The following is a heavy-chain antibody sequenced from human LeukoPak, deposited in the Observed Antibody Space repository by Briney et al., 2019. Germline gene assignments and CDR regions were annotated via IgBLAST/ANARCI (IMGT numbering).Heavy chain of an antibody. CDR1: GGSFSGYY. CDR2: INHCGST. CDR3: ARLEGGSLNYFDY. V-gene: IGHV4-34*01. Sequence: SETLSLTCAVYGGSFSGYYWSWIRQPPGKGLEWIGEINHCGSTNYNPSLKSRVTISVDTSKNQFSLKLSSVTAADTAVYYCARLEGGSLNYFDYWGQGTLVTVSS. J-gene: IGHJ4*02. D-gene: IGHD1-26*01.